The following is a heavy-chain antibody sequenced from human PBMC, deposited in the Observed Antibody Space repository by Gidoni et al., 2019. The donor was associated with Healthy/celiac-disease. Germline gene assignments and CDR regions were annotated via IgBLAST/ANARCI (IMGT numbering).Heavy chain of an antibody. CDR1: GGSISSYY. J-gene: IGHJ4*02. CDR2: IYYSVST. V-gene: IGHV4-59*01. Sequence: QVQLQEAGPGLVKPSETLSLTCTVSGGSISSYYWSWIRQPPGKGLEWIGYIYYSVSTNYNPSLKSRVTISVDTSKNQFSLKLSSVTAADTAVYYCARGGSSLGYWGQGTLVTVSS. D-gene: IGHD6-6*01. CDR3: ARGGSSLGY.